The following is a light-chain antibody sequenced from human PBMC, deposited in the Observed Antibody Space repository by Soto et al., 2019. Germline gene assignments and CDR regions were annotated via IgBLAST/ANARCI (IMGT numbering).Light chain of an antibody. J-gene: IGKJ1*01. CDR3: QQYGSSPTT. Sequence: VMTQSPATLSLSPGESATLSCRVSQSVSSSYLAWYQQKPGQAPRLLIYGESSRATGIPDRFSGSGSGTDFTLTISRLEPEDFAVYYCQQYGSSPTTFGQGTKVDI. CDR1: QSVSSSY. V-gene: IGKV3-20*01. CDR2: GES.